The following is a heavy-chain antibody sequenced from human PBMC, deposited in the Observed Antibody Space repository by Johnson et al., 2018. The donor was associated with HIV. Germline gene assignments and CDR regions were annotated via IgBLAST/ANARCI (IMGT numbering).Heavy chain of an antibody. CDR3: AKDPRYKYGGAFDV. D-gene: IGHD3-16*01. Sequence: VQLVESGGGLVTPGGSLRLSCAASGFTFTDYYMSWIRQAPGKGLEWVSAISGSSDRSYYADSVKGRFTISRDNSRNTLYLQVNSLRVEDTAVYYCAKDPRYKYGGAFDVWGQGTTVTVSS. V-gene: IGHV3-11*04. J-gene: IGHJ3*01. CDR1: GFTFTDYY. CDR2: ISGSSDRS.